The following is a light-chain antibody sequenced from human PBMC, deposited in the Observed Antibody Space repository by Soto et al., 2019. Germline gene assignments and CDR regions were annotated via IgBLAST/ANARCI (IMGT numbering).Light chain of an antibody. CDR3: QQYYKWPLT. CDR2: DAS. CDR1: QSVFNN. J-gene: IGKJ4*01. Sequence: EIVMTQSPATLSVSPGERANLSCWASQSVFNNLAWYQQKPGQAPRLLIYDASTRATGIPARLSGSGSGTEFTLTISSLESQDFAVYYCQQYYKWPLTFGGGTKVDIK. V-gene: IGKV3-15*01.